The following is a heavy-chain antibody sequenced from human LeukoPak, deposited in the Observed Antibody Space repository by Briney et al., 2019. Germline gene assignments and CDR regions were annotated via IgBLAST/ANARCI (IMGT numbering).Heavy chain of an antibody. V-gene: IGHV3-30*03. CDR1: GFTFSSYG. CDR2: ISYDGSNK. Sequence: PGGSLRLSCAASGFTFSSYGMHWVRQAPGKGLEWVAVISYDGSNKYYADSVKGRFTISRDNSKNTLYLQMNSLRAEDTAVYYCARDPGHMWELLSEAYGMDVWGQGTTVTVSS. J-gene: IGHJ6*02. CDR3: ARDPGHMWELLSEAYGMDV. D-gene: IGHD1-26*01.